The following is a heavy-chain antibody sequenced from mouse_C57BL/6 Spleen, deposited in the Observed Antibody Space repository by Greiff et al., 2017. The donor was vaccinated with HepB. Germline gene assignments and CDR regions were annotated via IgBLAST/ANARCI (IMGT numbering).Heavy chain of an antibody. V-gene: IGHV3-6*01. D-gene: IGHD2-3*01. CDR2: ISYDGSN. J-gene: IGHJ2*01. Sequence: EVQLQESGPGLVKPSQSLSLTCSVTGYSITSGYYWNWIRQFPGNKLEWMGYISYDGSNNYNPSLKNRISITRDTSKNQFFLKLNSVTTEDTATYYCARDLGDGLDYWGQGTTLTVSS. CDR3: ARDLGDGLDY. CDR1: GYSITSGYY.